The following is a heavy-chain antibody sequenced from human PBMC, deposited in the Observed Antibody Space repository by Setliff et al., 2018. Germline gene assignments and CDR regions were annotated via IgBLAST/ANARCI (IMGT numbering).Heavy chain of an antibody. CDR1: GYTFTSYD. CDR3: ARDGEYDYGDYVRFDY. J-gene: IGHJ4*02. V-gene: IGHV1-2*04. D-gene: IGHD4-17*01. CDR2: INPNSGGT. Sequence: GASVKVSCKASGYTFTSYDINWVRQAPGQGLEWMGWINPNSGGTNYAQKFQGWVTMTTDTSTSTAYMELRSLRSDDTAVYYCARDGEYDYGDYVRFDYWGQGTLVTVSS.